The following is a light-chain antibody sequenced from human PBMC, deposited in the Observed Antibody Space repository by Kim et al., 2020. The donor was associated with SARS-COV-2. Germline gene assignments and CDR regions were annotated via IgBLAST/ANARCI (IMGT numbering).Light chain of an antibody. CDR2: LNNDGSH. J-gene: IGLJ3*02. CDR1: SGHNYYA. Sequence: ASVTLNCTLSSGHNYYAIAWHQQQPEKGPRFLMSLNNDGSHSKGDGIPDRFSVSTSGAERYLIISSLHSEDEADYYCQTWGPGIRVFGGGTQLTVL. V-gene: IGLV4-69*01. CDR3: QTWGPGIRV.